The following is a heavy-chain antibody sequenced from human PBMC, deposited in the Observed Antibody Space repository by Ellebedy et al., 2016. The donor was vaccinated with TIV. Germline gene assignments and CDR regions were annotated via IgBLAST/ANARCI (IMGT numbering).Heavy chain of an antibody. Sequence: GESLKISCAASGFTFSDFYMSWIRQVPGKGLEWVSYISGSGTTTKYADSVKGRFTISRDNGKNSLYLHMNSLRAEDTAVYYCARSLEYWGQGTLVTVSS. J-gene: IGHJ4*02. CDR2: ISGSGTTT. CDR1: GFTFSDFY. V-gene: IGHV3-11*01. CDR3: ARSLEY.